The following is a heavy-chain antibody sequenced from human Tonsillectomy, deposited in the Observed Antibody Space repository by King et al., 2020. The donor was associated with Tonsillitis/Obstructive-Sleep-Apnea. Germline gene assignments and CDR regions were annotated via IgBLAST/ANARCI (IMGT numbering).Heavy chain of an antibody. CDR3: ARPGVRRHPAAPFDY. Sequence: VQLVESGGGVVQPGRSLRLSCAASGFAFSSYAMHWVRQAPGKGLEWVAVISYDGSNKYYADSVQGRFTISRDNSKNTLYLQMNSLGAEDTAVYYCARPGVRRHPAAPFDYWGQGTLVTVSS. D-gene: IGHD3-10*01. V-gene: IGHV3-30*04. J-gene: IGHJ4*02. CDR2: ISYDGSNK. CDR1: GFAFSSYA.